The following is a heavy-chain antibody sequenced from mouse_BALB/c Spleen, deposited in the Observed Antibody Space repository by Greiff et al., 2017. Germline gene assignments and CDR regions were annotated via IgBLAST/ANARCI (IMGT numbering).Heavy chain of an antibody. CDR2: ISSGSSTI. CDR1: GFTFSSFG. J-gene: IGHJ4*01. CDR3: ARSDGYPIYYAMDY. V-gene: IGHV5-17*02. Sequence: VQLKESGGGLVQPGGSRKLSCAASGFTFSSFGMHWVRQAPEKGLEWVAYISSGSSTIYYADTVKGRFTISRDNPKNTLFLQMTSLRSEDTAMYYCARSDGYPIYYAMDYWGQGTSVTVSS. D-gene: IGHD2-3*01.